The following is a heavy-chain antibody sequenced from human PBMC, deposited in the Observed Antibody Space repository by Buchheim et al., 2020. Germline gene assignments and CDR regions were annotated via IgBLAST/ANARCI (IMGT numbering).Heavy chain of an antibody. D-gene: IGHD3-22*01. V-gene: IGHV3-33*01. J-gene: IGHJ3*02. CDR2: IWYDGSNK. CDR1: GFTFSSYG. CDR3: ARAFYDSSGYYYPIGAFDI. Sequence: QVQLVESGGGVVQPGRSLRLSCAASGFTFSSYGMHWVRQAPGKGLEWVAVIWYDGSNKYYADSVKGRFPLSRDNSKNTVYLQMNSLRAEDTAVYYCARAFYDSSGYYYPIGAFDIWGQGT.